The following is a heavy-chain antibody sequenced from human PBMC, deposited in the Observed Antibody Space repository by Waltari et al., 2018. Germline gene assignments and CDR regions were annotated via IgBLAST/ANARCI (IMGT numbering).Heavy chain of an antibody. CDR2: IYYSGST. J-gene: IGHJ4*02. CDR1: GGSISSGGYY. CDR3: ARGGRMTTVTCLFDY. V-gene: IGHV4-31*03. Sequence: QVQLQESGPGLVKPSQTLSLTCTVSGGSISSGGYYWSWIRQHPGKGLEWIGYIYYSGSTYYNPSLKSRVTISVDTSKNQFSLKLSSVTAADTAVYYCARGGRMTTVTCLFDYWGQGTLVTVSS. D-gene: IGHD4-17*01.